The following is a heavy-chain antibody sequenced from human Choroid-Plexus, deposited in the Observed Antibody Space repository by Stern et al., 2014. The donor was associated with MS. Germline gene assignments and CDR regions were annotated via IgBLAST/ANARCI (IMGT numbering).Heavy chain of an antibody. CDR1: GFTFGSCA. CDR2: VSYDGSNK. CDR3: AKDRHYLTYFFDH. D-gene: IGHD2/OR15-2a*01. Sequence: QVQLVESGGGVVQPGRPLRLSCVASGFTFGSCAMHWVRQARGKGLEWVAGVSYDGSNKYYADSVKGRFTISRDNSQNTLYMQMSSLRPEDTAVYYCAKDRHYLTYFFDHWGQGSLVTVSS. V-gene: IGHV3-30*18. J-gene: IGHJ5*02.